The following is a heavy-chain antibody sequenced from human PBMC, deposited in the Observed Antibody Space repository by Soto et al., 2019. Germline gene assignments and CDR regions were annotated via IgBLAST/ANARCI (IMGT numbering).Heavy chain of an antibody. V-gene: IGHV3-33*01. CDR3: ARGNHYDPNWFDP. Sequence: PGGSLRLSCAASGFTFSSYGMHWVRQAPGKGLEWVAVIWYDGSNKYYADSVKGRFTISRDNSKNTLYLQMNSLRAEDTAVYYCARGNHYDPNWFDPWGQGTLVTVSS. CDR1: GFTFSSYG. D-gene: IGHD3-22*01. J-gene: IGHJ5*02. CDR2: IWYDGSNK.